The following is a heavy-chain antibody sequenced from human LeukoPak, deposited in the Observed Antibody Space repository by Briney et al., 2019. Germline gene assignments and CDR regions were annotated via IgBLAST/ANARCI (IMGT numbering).Heavy chain of an antibody. CDR2: INPSGGST. D-gene: IGHD6-13*01. V-gene: IGHV1-46*01. CDR1: GYTFTSYY. Sequence: ASVKVSCKASGYTFTSYYMHWVRQAPGQGLEWMGIINPSGGSTSYAQKFQGRVTMTRDTSTSTVYMELSSLRSEDTAVYYCAREVAPTDTYSSSWYDYWGQGTLVTVSS. CDR3: AREVAPTDTYSSSWYDY. J-gene: IGHJ4*02.